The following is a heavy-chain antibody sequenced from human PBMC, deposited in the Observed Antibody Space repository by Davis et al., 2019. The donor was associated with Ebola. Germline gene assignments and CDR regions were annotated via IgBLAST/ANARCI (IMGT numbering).Heavy chain of an antibody. CDR2: ISSSGSTI. CDR3: ARESVSGWWLSYFDY. J-gene: IGHJ4*02. Sequence: PGGSLRLSCAASGFTFSSYEMNWVRQAPGKGLEWVSYISSSGSTIYYADSVKGRFTISRDNAKNSLYLQMNSLRAEDTAVYYCARESVSGWWLSYFDYWGQGTLVTVSS. V-gene: IGHV3-48*03. CDR1: GFTFSSYE. D-gene: IGHD2-8*02.